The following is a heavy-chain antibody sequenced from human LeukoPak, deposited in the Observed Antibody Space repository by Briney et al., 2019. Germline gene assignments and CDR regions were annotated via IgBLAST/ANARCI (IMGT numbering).Heavy chain of an antibody. V-gene: IGHV3-7*01. CDR2: IKQDGSEK. CDR3: ARVSGEWLRYATDAFDI. CDR1: GFTFSSYW. D-gene: IGHD5-12*01. Sequence: PGGSLRLSCAASGFTFSSYWMSWVRQAPGKGLEWVANIKQDGSEKYYVDSVKGRFTISRDNAKNSLYLQMNSLRAEDTAVYYCARVSGEWLRYATDAFDIWGQGTMVTVS. J-gene: IGHJ3*02.